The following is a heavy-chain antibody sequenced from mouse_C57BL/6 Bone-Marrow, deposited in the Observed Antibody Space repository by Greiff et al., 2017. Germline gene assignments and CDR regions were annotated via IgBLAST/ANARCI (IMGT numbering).Heavy chain of an antibody. V-gene: IGHV1-54*01. CDR1: GYAFTNYL. J-gene: IGHJ3*01. CDR3: ARSIGDYVRFAY. Sequence: QVQLQQSGAELVRPGTSVKVSCKASGYAFTNYLIEWVKQRPGQGLEWIGVINPGSGGTNYNEKFKGKATLTADKSSSTAYMQLSSLTSEDSAVYFCARSIGDYVRFAYWGQGTLVTVSA. CDR2: INPGSGGT. D-gene: IGHD2-13*01.